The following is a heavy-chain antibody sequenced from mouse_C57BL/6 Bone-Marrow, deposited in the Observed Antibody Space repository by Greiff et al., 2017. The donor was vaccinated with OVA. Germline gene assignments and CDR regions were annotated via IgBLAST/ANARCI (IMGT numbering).Heavy chain of an antibody. J-gene: IGHJ4*01. D-gene: IGHD2-5*01. Sequence: QVQLQQSGPELVKPGASVKLSCKASGYTFTSYDINWVKQRPEQGLEWIGWIYPRDGSTKYNEKFKGKATLTVDTSSSTAYMELHSLTSEDSAVYFCASYSNYRVYYYAMDYWGQGTSVTVSS. V-gene: IGHV1-85*01. CDR2: IYPRDGST. CDR3: ASYSNYRVYYYAMDY. CDR1: GYTFTSYD.